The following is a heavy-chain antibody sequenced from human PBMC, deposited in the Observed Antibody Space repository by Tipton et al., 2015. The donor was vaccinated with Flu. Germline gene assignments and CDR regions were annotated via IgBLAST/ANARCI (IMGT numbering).Heavy chain of an antibody. D-gene: IGHD2-8*01. J-gene: IGHJ3*01. CDR1: GDSISSYY. V-gene: IGHV4-4*07. CDR3: AREPRRGGVFDL. CDR2: IYTSGST. Sequence: TLSLTCTVSGDSISSYYWSWIRQPAGKGLEWLGRIYTSGSTNYNPSLKSRVTMSGDTSKNQFSLKLSSVTAADTAVYFCAREPRRGGVFDLWGQGTLVTVSS.